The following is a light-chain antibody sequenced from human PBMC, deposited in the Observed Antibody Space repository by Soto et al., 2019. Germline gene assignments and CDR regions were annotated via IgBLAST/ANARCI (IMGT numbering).Light chain of an antibody. V-gene: IGLV2-8*01. Sequence: QSALTQPPSASGSPGQSVTISCTGTSSDVGDYTYVSWYQQHPGKAPKLMISEVSKRPSGVPDRFSGSKSVNTASLTVSGLQDEDVADYFCSSYAGGLDLGFVFGTGTKLTVL. J-gene: IGLJ1*01. CDR2: EVS. CDR3: SSYAGGLDLGFV. CDR1: SSDVGDYTY.